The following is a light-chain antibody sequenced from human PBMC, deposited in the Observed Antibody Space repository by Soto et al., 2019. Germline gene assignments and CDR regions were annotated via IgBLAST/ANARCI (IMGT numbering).Light chain of an antibody. V-gene: IGLV1-51*01. CDR1: SFNIGNNY. CDR3: GAWESSLNPYV. Sequence: QSVLTQPPSVSAAPGQKVIISCSGSSFNIGNNYVSWYQQLPGTAPKLLIYDNNKRPSGIPDRFSGSKSGTSATLAITGLQTGDDADYYCGAWESSLNPYVFGTGTKLTVL. CDR2: DNN. J-gene: IGLJ1*01.